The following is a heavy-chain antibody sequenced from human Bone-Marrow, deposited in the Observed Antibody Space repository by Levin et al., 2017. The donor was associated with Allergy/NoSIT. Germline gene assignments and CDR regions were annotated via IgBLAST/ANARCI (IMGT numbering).Heavy chain of an antibody. CDR2: INAGGSTP. V-gene: IGHV3-23*01. CDR1: GFTSNSYA. CDR3: AKDLYSGYDWGPSDY. D-gene: IGHD5-12*01. J-gene: IGHJ4*02. Sequence: RSGGSLRLSCAASGFTSNSYAMTWVRQAPGKGLEWVSSINAGGSTPYYADSVTGRFTISRDTSKNMVYLQMNSLRAEDTAVYYCAKDLYSGYDWGPSDYWGQGTLVTVSS.